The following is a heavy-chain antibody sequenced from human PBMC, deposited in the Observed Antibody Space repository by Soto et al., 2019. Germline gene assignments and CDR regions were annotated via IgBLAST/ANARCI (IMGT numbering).Heavy chain of an antibody. Sequence: QLQLQESGSGLVKPSQTLSLTCAVSGGSISRCVYSWRWIRQPRVKGLEWIGYIYHSGSTYYTPCLMRRVTTSVERSKNQVCLKLSSVTDADTAVHFFARPTKLHGGNAVGYFSDYWGQGTLLTLSP. J-gene: IGHJ4*02. CDR3: ARPTKLHGGNAVGYFSDY. D-gene: IGHD2-15*01. CDR2: IYHSGST. CDR1: GGSISRCVYS. V-gene: IGHV4-30-2*01.